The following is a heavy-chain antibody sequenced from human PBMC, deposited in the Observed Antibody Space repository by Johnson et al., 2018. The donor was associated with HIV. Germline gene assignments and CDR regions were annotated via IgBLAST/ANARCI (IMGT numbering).Heavy chain of an antibody. D-gene: IGHD3-16*01. CDR1: GFTFSSYD. V-gene: IGHV3-13*01. J-gene: IGHJ3*02. Sequence: EVQLVESGGGLVQPGGSLRLSCAASGFTFSSYDMHWVRQATGKGLEWVSAIGTAGDTYYADSVKGRFTISRDNSKNTLYLQMNSLRAEDTAVYYCAREGDGGAFDIWGQGTMVTVSS. CDR2: IGTAGDT. CDR3: AREGDGGAFDI.